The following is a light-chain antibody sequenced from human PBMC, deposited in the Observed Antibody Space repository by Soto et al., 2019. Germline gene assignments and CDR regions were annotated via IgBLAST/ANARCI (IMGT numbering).Light chain of an antibody. CDR1: SSDIGGYKY. J-gene: IGLJ1*01. V-gene: IGLV2-14*01. CDR3: SSYTGGSTYA. CDR2: DVS. Sequence: QSVLTQPASVSGSPGQSITISCTGTSSDIGGYKYVSWYQQHPGKAPKLMIYDVSNWPSGVSNRFSGSKSGNTATLTISGLQGVDEAEYYCSSYTGGSTYAFGTGTKVTV.